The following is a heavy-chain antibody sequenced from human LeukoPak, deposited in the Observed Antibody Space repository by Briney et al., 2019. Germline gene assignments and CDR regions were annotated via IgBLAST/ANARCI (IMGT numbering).Heavy chain of an antibody. CDR2: IYYSGST. CDR1: GGSISSFY. CDR3: ARGVDVVVPAAMGAEVTYYFDY. J-gene: IGHJ4*02. D-gene: IGHD2-2*01. V-gene: IGHV4-59*01. Sequence: SETLSLTCTVSGGSISSFYWSWIRQPPGKGLEWIGYIYYSGSTKYNPSLKSRVTISVDTSKNQFSLNLSSVTAADTAVYYCARGVDVVVPAAMGAEVTYYFDYWGQGTLVTVSS.